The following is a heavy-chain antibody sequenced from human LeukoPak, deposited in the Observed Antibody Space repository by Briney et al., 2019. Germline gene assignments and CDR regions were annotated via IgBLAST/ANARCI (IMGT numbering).Heavy chain of an antibody. CDR1: GFTFTSYW. J-gene: IGHJ4*02. V-gene: IGHV3-7*03. CDR2: IKQDGSEK. CDR3: ARGTKWLGLDY. Sequence: GGSLRLSCAASGFTFTSYWMSWVRQAPGKGLEWVANIKQDGSEKYYVDSVKGRFTISRDNAKNSLYLQIDSLRAEDTAVYYWARGTKWLGLDYWAQGTLVTVSS. D-gene: IGHD6-19*01.